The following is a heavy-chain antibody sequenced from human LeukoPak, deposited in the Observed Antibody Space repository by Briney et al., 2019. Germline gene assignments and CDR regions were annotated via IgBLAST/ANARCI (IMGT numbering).Heavy chain of an antibody. J-gene: IGHJ4*02. CDR2: ISSSSSYI. CDR3: ARVVSSGGFDY. V-gene: IGHV3-21*01. D-gene: IGHD1-26*01. CDR1: GFTFSSYS. Sequence: GGSLRLSCAAPGFTFSSYSMNWVRQAPGKGLEWVSSISSSSSYIYYADSVKGRFTISRDNAKNSLYLQMNSLRAEDTAVYYCARVVSSGGFDYWGQGTLVTVSS.